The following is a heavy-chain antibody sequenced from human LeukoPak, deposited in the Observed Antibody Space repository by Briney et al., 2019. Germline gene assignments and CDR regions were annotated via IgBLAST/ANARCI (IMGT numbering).Heavy chain of an antibody. V-gene: IGHV4-39*07. J-gene: IGHJ6*02. CDR2: IYYSGST. Sequence: PSETLSLTCTVSGGSISSSSYYWGWIRQPPGKGLEWIGSIYYSGSTYYNPSLKSRVTISVDTSKNQFSLKLSSVTAADTAIYYCARTSRHFYGSGSNLTPWPADMDVWGQGTKVTVSS. CDR1: GGSISSSSYY. D-gene: IGHD3-10*01. CDR3: ARTSRHFYGSGSNLTPWPADMDV.